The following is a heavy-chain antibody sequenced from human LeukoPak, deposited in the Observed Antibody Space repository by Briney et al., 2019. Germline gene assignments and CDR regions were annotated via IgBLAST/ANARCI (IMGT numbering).Heavy chain of an antibody. D-gene: IGHD4-23*01. CDR1: GFTLSNYG. Sequence: GGSLRLSCAASGFTLSNYGMQWVRQAPGKGLEWVAVISYDGKNKYYADSVKDRFTTSRDGSTNTLYLQMNSLRIEDTAVYYCAKDGVRWELEGWGQGTLVTVSS. CDR2: ISYDGKNK. CDR3: AKDGVRWELEG. J-gene: IGHJ4*02. V-gene: IGHV3-30*18.